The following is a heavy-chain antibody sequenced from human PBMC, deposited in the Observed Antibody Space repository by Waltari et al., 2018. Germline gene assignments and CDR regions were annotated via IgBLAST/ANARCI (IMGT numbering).Heavy chain of an antibody. Sequence: QVQLQESGPGLVKPSETLSLTCTVSGGSIRSHYWSWIRQPPGKGLEWIGYIYYSGSPNYNPSLKSRVTISVDTSKNQFSLKLSSVTAADTAVYYCARKAPGSTDAFDIWGQGTMVTVSS. CDR1: GGSIRSHY. V-gene: IGHV4-59*11. J-gene: IGHJ3*02. CDR3: ARKAPGSTDAFDI. D-gene: IGHD2-15*01. CDR2: IYYSGSP.